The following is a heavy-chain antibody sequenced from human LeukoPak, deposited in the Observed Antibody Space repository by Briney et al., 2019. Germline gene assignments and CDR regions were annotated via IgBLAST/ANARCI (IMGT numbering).Heavy chain of an antibody. CDR2: ISTYNGNT. D-gene: IGHD6-19*01. J-gene: IGHJ6*02. CDR3: ARAVAGSYYYYGMDV. V-gene: IGHV1-18*01. Sequence: ASVKVSCKASGYTFTSYGISWVRQAPGQGLEWMGWISTYNGNTNYAQKLQGRVTMTTDTSTSTAYMELRSLGSDDTAVYYCARAVAGSYYYYGMDVWGQGTTVTVSS. CDR1: GYTFTSYG.